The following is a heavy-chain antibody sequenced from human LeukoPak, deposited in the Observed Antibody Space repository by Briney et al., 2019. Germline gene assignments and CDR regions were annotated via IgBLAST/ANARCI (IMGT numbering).Heavy chain of an antibody. CDR1: GGSISSSNYY. J-gene: IGHJ5*02. Sequence: SETLSLTCNVSGGSISSSNYYGDWIRQPPGKGLEWIGNMYYSGSTYYNPSLKSRVIISVDTSKNQLSLKLSSVTAADTAVYYCARGGPSELDPWGQGTLVTVSS. V-gene: IGHV4-39*01. CDR2: MYYSGST. CDR3: ARGGPSELDP. D-gene: IGHD1-14*01.